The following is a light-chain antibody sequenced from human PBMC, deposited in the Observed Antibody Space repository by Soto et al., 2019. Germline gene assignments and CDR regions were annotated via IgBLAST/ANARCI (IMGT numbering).Light chain of an antibody. CDR1: QSVTSNY. J-gene: IGKJ1*01. CDR2: SAS. Sequence: EIVLTQSPGTLSLSPGERATLSCRASQSVTSNYLAWYQQKPGQTTRLLIYSASSRATGSPDSFSGSGSGTDFTLPISSLEPEDVAVYYCQQYSDSPPWTFGQGTKVEIK. CDR3: QQYSDSPPWT. V-gene: IGKV3-20*01.